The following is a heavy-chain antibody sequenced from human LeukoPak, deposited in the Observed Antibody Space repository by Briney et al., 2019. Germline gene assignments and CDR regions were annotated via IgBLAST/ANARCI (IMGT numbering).Heavy chain of an antibody. CDR2: ISNSGSTI. Sequence: GGSLRLSCAASGFTFSSYEMNWVRQAPGKGLEWVSYISNSGSTIYYTDSVKGRFTISRDNAKNSLYLQMNSLRAEDTALYYCAKGSKERYFDWLFENWFDPWGQGTLVTVSS. J-gene: IGHJ5*02. CDR1: GFTFSSYE. CDR3: AKGSKERYFDWLFENWFDP. D-gene: IGHD3-9*01. V-gene: IGHV3-48*03.